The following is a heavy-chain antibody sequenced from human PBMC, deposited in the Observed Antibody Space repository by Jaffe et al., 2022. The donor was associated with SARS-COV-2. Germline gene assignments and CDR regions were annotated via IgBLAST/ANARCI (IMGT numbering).Heavy chain of an antibody. D-gene: IGHD1-26*01. CDR1: GGSISSSSYY. CDR2: IYYSGST. CDR3: ASPRVGARNPREFDY. V-gene: IGHV4-39*01. J-gene: IGHJ4*02. Sequence: QLQLQESGPGLVKPSETLSLTCTVSGGSISSSSYYWGWIRQPPGKGLEWIGSIYYSGSTYYNPSLKSRVTISVDTSKNQFSLKLSSVTAADTAVYYCASPRVGARNPREFDYWGQGTLVTVSS.